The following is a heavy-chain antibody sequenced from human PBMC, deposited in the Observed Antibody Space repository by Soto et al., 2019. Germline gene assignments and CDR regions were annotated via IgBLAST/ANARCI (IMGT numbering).Heavy chain of an antibody. CDR3: ARGIATGQLEP. V-gene: IGHV1-3*01. Sequence: ASVKVSCKASGYTFTRYTMNWVRQAPGQMLEWMGWINPDNGNTKSSQKFQERVIITRDTSASTAYMDLSSLRSEDTAVYYCARGIATGQLEPWGQGTMVTVSS. CDR2: INPDNGNT. J-gene: IGHJ5*02. D-gene: IGHD2-15*01. CDR1: GYTFTRYT.